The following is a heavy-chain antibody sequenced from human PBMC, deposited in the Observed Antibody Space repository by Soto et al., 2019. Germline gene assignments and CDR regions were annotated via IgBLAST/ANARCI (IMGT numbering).Heavy chain of an antibody. CDR2: IIPIFGTA. D-gene: IGHD1-26*01. J-gene: IGHJ5*02. CDR1: GGTFSSYA. Sequence: SVKVSCKASGGTFSSYAISWVRQASGQGLEWMGGIIPIFGTANYAQKFQGRVTITADESTSTAYMELSSLRSEDTAVYYCARDLTVGATPSWFDPWGQGTLVTVSS. V-gene: IGHV1-69*13. CDR3: ARDLTVGATPSWFDP.